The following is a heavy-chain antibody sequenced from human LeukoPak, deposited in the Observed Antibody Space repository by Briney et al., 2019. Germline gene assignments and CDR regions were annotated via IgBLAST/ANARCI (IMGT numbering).Heavy chain of an antibody. CDR2: INPNSGGT. J-gene: IGHJ4*02. V-gene: IGHV1-2*02. D-gene: IGHD3-10*01. CDR3: ARVGYYYGSGSYLDY. Sequence: ASVKVSCKASGYTFTGYYMHWVRQAPGQGLEWMGWINPNSGGTNYAQKLQGRVTMTTDTSTSTAYMELRSLRSDDTAVYYCARVGYYYGSGSYLDYWGQGTLVTVSS. CDR1: GYTFTGYY.